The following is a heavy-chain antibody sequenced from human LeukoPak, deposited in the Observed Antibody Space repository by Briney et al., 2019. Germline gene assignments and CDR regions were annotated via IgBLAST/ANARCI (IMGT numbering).Heavy chain of an antibody. CDR2: INHSGST. J-gene: IGHJ4*02. CDR3: ARARLKFGYFDY. D-gene: IGHD3-16*01. Sequence: SETLSLTCAVYGGSFSGYYWSWLRQPPGKGLEWIGEINHSGSTNYNPSLKSRVTISVDTSKNQFSLKLSSVTAADTAVYYCARARLKFGYFDYWGQGTLVTVSS. CDR1: GGSFSGYY. V-gene: IGHV4-34*01.